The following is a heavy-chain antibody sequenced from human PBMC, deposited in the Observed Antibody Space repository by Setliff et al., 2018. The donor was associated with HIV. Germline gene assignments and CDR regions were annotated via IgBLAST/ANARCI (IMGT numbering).Heavy chain of an antibody. CDR2: IIPMYNIP. CDR1: GGTLSNYV. Sequence: GASVKVSCKTSGGTLSNYVITWVRQAPGQGLEWMGMIIPMYNIPAYAQKFQGRVTFTADESTSTAYVELSSLSSEDTAVYYCARDQTGVAAAAFGGGSAWSDEGFDIWGQGTKVTVSS. V-gene: IGHV1-69*13. J-gene: IGHJ3*02. D-gene: IGHD6-13*01. CDR3: ARDQTGVAAAAFGGGSAWSDEGFDI.